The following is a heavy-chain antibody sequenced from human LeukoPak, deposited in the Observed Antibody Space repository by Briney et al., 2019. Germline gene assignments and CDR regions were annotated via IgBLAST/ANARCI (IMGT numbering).Heavy chain of an antibody. D-gene: IGHD7-27*01. V-gene: IGHV1-69*13. J-gene: IGHJ6*03. CDR2: IIPIFGTA. CDR1: GGTFSSYA. CDR3: ATNGPLGRTQYYYYYYMDV. Sequence: ASVKVSCKASGGTFSSYAISWVRQAPGQGLEWMGGIIPIFGTANYAQKFQGRVTITVDESTSTAYMELSSLRSEDTAVYYCATNGPLGRTQYYYYYYMDVWGKGTTVTISS.